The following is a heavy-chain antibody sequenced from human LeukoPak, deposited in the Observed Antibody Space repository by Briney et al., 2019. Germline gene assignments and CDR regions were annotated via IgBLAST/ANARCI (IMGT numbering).Heavy chain of an antibody. D-gene: IGHD2-15*01. CDR2: IKQDGSEK. CDR1: GFTFSSYW. V-gene: IGHV3-7*01. Sequence: GGSLRLSCAASGFTFSSYWMSWVRQAPGKGLEWVANIKQDGSEKYYVDSVKGRFTISRDNAKNSLYLQMNSLRAEDTAVYYCARGVVVVVAATEYYFDYWGQGTLVTVSS. CDR3: ARGVVVVVAATEYYFDY. J-gene: IGHJ4*02.